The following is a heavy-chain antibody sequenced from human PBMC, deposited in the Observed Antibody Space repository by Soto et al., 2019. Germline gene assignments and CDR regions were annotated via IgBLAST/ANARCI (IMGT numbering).Heavy chain of an antibody. V-gene: IGHV3-7*01. Sequence: ELQLVESGGGLVQPGGSLRLSCAASGFTFSSYWMSWVRQAPGKELEWVANIKQDGSEKYYVDSVKGRFTISRDNAKNSLYLQMNSLRAEDTAVYYCARGGVSSSWYYFDYWGQGTLVTVSS. CDR3: ARGGVSSSWYYFDY. J-gene: IGHJ4*02. CDR1: GFTFSSYW. D-gene: IGHD6-13*01. CDR2: IKQDGSEK.